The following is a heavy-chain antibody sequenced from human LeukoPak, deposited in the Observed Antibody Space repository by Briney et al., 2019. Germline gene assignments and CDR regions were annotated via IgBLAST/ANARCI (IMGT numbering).Heavy chain of an antibody. CDR3: AREKDKWNDFDY. V-gene: IGHV1-69*04. Sequence: SVKVSCKASGGAFSSYAISWVRQAPGQGLEWMGRIIPILGIANYAQKFQGRVTITADKSTSTAYMELSSLRSEDTAVYYCAREKDKWNDFDYWGQGTLVTVSS. D-gene: IGHD1-20*01. J-gene: IGHJ4*02. CDR2: IIPILGIA. CDR1: GGAFSSYA.